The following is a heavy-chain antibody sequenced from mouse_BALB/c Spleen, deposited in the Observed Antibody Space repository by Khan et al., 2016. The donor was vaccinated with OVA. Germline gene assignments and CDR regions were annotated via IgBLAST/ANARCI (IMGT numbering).Heavy chain of an antibody. CDR3: ARRNYFGYTFAD. V-gene: IGHV1-77*01. CDR1: GYTFTDYY. Sequence: QVQLQQSGAELARPGASVKLSCKASGYTFTDYYINWVKQRTGQGLEWIGEINPGSGDIYYNEKFKGKATLTADKSSSTAYMQLISLTSEDSAFYFCARRNYFGYTFADWGQGTLVTVSA. J-gene: IGHJ3*01. D-gene: IGHD1-2*01. CDR2: INPGSGDI.